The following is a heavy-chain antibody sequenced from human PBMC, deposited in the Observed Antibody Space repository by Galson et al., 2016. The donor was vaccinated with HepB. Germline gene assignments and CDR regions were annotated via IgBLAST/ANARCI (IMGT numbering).Heavy chain of an antibody. CDR2: VHHSGAA. CDR1: GASMNTDY. Sequence: ETLSLTCSVSGASMNTDYWTWIRQSPGQRLEWVGYVHHSGAANYNPSLKSRVTMSIDTSKNHFSLNLRSVTAADTAMYFCTRVFGQKCGGTTCFLGAFDIWGPGTRVIVSS. V-gene: IGHV4-59*12. J-gene: IGHJ3*02. CDR3: TRVFGQKCGGTTCFLGAFDI. D-gene: IGHD3/OR15-3a*01.